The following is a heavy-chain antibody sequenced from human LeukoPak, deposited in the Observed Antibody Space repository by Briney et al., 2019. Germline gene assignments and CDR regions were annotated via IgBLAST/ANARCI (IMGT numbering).Heavy chain of an antibody. CDR2: IYSGGST. CDR1: GFTVSSNY. Sequence: GGSLRLSCAASGFTVSSNYMSWVRQAPGKGLEWVSVIYSGGSTYYADSVKGRFTISRDNSKNTLYLQMNSLRAEDTAVYYCAKGRMKQQPGASYFDYWGQGTLVTVSS. D-gene: IGHD6-13*01. CDR3: AKGRMKQQPGASYFDY. V-gene: IGHV3-66*01. J-gene: IGHJ4*02.